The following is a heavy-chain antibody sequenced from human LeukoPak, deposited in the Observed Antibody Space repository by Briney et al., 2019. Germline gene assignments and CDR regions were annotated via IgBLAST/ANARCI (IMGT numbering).Heavy chain of an antibody. Sequence: GGSLRLSCAASGFTFSSYAMSWVRQAPGKGLEWVSAISGSGGSTYYADSVKGRFTISRDNSKNTLYLQMNSLRAEDTAVYYCAKDYSLIVATTGDYFDYWGQGTLVTVSS. CDR1: GFTFSSYA. CDR2: ISGSGGST. V-gene: IGHV3-23*01. CDR3: AKDYSLIVATTGDYFDY. J-gene: IGHJ4*02. D-gene: IGHD5-12*01.